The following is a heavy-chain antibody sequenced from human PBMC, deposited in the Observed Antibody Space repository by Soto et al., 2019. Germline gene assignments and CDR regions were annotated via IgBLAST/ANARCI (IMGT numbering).Heavy chain of an antibody. CDR2: IHYTGNT. J-gene: IGHJ5*02. CDR1: GGSISDYY. V-gene: IGHV4-59*01. CDR3: ARGTPYHRNDDWFDT. Sequence: ASETLSLTCTVSGGSISDYYWNWIRQPPGKGLEWIGFIHYTGNTNYNPSLKSRVAISVDTSKNQFSVKLTSVTAADTAVYYCARGTPYHRNDDWFDTWGQGTLVTVSS.